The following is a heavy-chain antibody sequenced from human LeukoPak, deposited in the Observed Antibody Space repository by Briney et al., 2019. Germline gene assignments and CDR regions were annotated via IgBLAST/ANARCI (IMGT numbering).Heavy chain of an antibody. CDR1: GGSFSGYY. V-gene: IGHV4-34*01. Sequence: KPSETLSLTCAVYGGSFSGYYWSWIRQPPGKGLEWIGESNHSGSTNYNPSLKSRVTISVDTSKNQFSLKLSSVTAADTAVYYCARGLVCSSTSCYTGYYYYYYMGVWGKGTTVTVSS. CDR3: ARGLVCSSTSCYTGYYYYYYMGV. CDR2: SNHSGST. J-gene: IGHJ6*03. D-gene: IGHD2-2*02.